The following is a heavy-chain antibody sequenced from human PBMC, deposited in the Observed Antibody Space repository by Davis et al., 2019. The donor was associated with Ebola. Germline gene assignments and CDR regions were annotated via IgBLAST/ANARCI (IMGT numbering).Heavy chain of an antibody. J-gene: IGHJ4*02. V-gene: IGHV3-23*01. D-gene: IGHD7-27*01. CDR2: ISKSGRDT. CDR3: AKVGQTQYGDFFDY. CDR1: GFTFNQYA. Sequence: GGSLRLSCAASGFTFNQYAMTWVRQAPGKGLEWVSTISKSGRDTNYADPVKGRLSVSRDNSKNTVYLQMHSLRVEDTAIYYCAKVGQTQYGDFFDYWGQGILVTVSS.